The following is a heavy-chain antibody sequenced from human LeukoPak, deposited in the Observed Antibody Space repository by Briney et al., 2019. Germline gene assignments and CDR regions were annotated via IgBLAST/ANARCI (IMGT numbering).Heavy chain of an antibody. CDR3: ARGYDAVVVADPLWFDP. CDR1: GFTFNTYV. J-gene: IGHJ5*02. V-gene: IGHV3-23*01. D-gene: IGHD2-15*01. CDR2: INGGGSNT. Sequence: GGSLRLSCAASGFTFNTYVMSWVRQAPGKGLEWVSAINGGGSNTYYADSVKGRFTISRDNSKNSVYLQMNSLRDEDTAVYYCARGYDAVVVADPLWFDPWGQGTLVTVSP.